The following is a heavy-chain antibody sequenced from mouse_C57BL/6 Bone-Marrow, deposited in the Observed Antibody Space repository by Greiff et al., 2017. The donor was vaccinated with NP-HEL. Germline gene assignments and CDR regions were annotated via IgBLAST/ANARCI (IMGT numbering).Heavy chain of an antibody. CDR1: GYTFTSYW. CDR3: AITTGEGY. V-gene: IGHV1-69*01. J-gene: IGHJ2*01. D-gene: IGHD1-1*01. Sequence: QVQLQQPGAELVMPGASVKLSCKASGYTFTSYWMHWVKQRPGQGLEWIGAIDPSDSYTNYNQKFKGKSTLTVDKSSSTAYMQLSSLTSDDSAVYYCAITTGEGYWGQGTTLTVSS. CDR2: IDPSDSYT.